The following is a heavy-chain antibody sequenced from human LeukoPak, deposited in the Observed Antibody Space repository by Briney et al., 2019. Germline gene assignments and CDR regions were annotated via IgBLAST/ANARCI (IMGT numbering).Heavy chain of an antibody. CDR2: ISAYNGNT. J-gene: IGHJ6*02. Sequence: ASVKVSCKASGYTFTGYYMHWVRQAPGQGLEWMGWISAYNGNTNYAQKLQGRVTMTTDTSTSTAYMELRSLRSDDTAVYYCAREHVDTAMVKVITYYGMDVWGQGTTVTVSS. CDR3: AREHVDTAMVKVITYYGMDV. V-gene: IGHV1-18*04. CDR1: GYTFTGYY. D-gene: IGHD5-18*01.